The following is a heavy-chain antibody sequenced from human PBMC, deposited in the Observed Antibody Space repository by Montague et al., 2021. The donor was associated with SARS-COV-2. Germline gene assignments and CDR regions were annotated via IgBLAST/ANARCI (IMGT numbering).Heavy chain of an antibody. J-gene: IGHJ6*02. CDR1: GFTFSSYA. CDR2: ISYYGSNK. V-gene: IGHV3-30-3*01. Sequence: SLRLSCAASGFTFSSYAMHWVRQAPGKGLEWVAVISYYGSNKYYADSVKGRFTISRDNSKNTLYLQMNSLRAEDTAVYYCAGGGSEGLYDSYYGMDVWGQGTTVTVSS. CDR3: AGGGSEGLYDSYYGMDV. D-gene: IGHD3-10*01.